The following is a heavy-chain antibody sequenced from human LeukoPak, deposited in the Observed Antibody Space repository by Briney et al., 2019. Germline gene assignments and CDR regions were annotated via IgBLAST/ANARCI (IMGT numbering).Heavy chain of an antibody. Sequence: PSETLSLTCTVSGGSISSYYWSWIRQPPGKGLEWIGYIDYSGKTNYNPSLKSRVTISVDTSKNQFSLKLSSVTAADTAVYYCARFTYYYDSSGYLGGYYFDYWGQGTLVTVSS. CDR1: GGSISSYY. CDR2: IDYSGKT. J-gene: IGHJ4*02. D-gene: IGHD3-22*01. CDR3: ARFTYYYDSSGYLGGYYFDY. V-gene: IGHV4-59*08.